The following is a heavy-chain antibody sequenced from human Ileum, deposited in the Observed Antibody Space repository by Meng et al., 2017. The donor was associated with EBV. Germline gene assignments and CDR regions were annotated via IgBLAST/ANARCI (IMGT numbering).Heavy chain of an antibody. D-gene: IGHD2-15*01. CDR1: GGSISSSY. Sequence: QVQLQRSGPDLVKPSGNLAVTCTASGGSISSSYWSWIRQPPGKGLEWIGYIYYSGSTNYNPSLKSRVTISVDTSKIQFSLNLSSVAAADTAGYYCARGGWSLDYWGQGTLVTVSS. J-gene: IGHJ4*02. CDR2: IYYSGST. CDR3: ARGGWSLDY. V-gene: IGHV4-59*08.